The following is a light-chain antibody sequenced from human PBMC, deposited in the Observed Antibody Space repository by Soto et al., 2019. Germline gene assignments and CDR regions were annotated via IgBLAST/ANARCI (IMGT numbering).Light chain of an antibody. J-gene: IGKJ1*01. CDR1: QSIVTY. V-gene: IGKV1-39*01. CDR3: HHSYRTPPWT. CDR2: AAS. Sequence: IQMTQSPSSLSASVGDRVTITCRASQSIVTYLNWYLQKPGKAPKLLIYAASNLQSGVPSRFIDTGPGTDFTCILIRLQPEHFAPSFGHHSYRTPPWTYGQDTKVEIK.